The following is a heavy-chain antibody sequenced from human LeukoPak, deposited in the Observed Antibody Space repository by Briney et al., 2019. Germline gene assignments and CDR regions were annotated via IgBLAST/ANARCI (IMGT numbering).Heavy chain of an antibody. CDR3: ARGARYLAAPMDV. V-gene: IGHV3-21*01. CDR2: ISSSSSYI. J-gene: IGHJ6*02. D-gene: IGHD6-25*01. CDR1: GFTFSSYS. Sequence: GGSLRLSCAASGFTFSSYSMNWVRQAPGKGLEWVSSISSSSSYIYYADSMKGRFTISRDNAKNSLYPQMNSLRAEDTAVYYCARGARYLAAPMDVWGQGTTVTVSS.